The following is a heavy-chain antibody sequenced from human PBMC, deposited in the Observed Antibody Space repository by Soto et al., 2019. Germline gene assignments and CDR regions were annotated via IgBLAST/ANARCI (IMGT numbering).Heavy chain of an antibody. V-gene: IGHV3-73*02. D-gene: IGHD3-22*01. Sequence: EVQLVESGGGLVQPGGSLKLSCAASGFTFSGSAMHWVRQASGKGLEWVGRIRSKANSYATAYAASVKGRFTISRDDSKNTAYRQMNSLKTEDTAVYYCRVYDNSGPTLGDYWGQGTLVTVSS. CDR2: IRSKANSYAT. CDR1: GFTFSGSA. J-gene: IGHJ4*02. CDR3: RVYDNSGPTLGDY.